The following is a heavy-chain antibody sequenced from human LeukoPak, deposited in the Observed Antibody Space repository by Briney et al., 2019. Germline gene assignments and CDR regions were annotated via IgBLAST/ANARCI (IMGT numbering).Heavy chain of an antibody. J-gene: IGHJ4*02. V-gene: IGHV3-74*01. D-gene: IGHD3-3*01. CDR3: ARGGLYYDFWSCYHDY. CDR1: GFTFSSHW. Sequence: GGSLRLSCAASGFTFSSHWMHWVRQAPGKGLVWVSRINTDGTSTSYADSVKGRFTISRDNAKNTLYLQVNSLRAEDTAVYYCARGGLYYDFWSCYHDYWGQGTLVTVSS. CDR2: INTDGTST.